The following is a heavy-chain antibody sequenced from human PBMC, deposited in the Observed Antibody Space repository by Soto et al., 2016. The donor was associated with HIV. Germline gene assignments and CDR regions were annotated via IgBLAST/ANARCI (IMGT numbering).Heavy chain of an antibody. Sequence: QVQLVQSGSEVKRPGASLTVSCKASGYSFNTYGISWVRQAPGQGLEWMGWITVYNGNTNFAQKFQGRVSMTTDTSTNTIYMDLRSLGYDDSAVYFCVRTDFLIVPVATPRAFDLWGQGTMVTVSS. CDR1: GYSFNTYG. D-gene: IGHD3-3*01. J-gene: IGHJ3*01. CDR3: VRTDFLIVPVATPRAFDL. V-gene: IGHV1-18*01. CDR2: ITVYNGNT.